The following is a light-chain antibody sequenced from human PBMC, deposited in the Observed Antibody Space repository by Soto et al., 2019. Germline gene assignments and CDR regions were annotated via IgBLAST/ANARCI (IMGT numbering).Light chain of an antibody. Sequence: EIVLTQSPGTLSLSPGERDTLSCRASQTVSSAYLGWYQQKPGQAPRLLIYGTSSRATGIPDRFSGSGSGTDFTLTISRLEPEDFAVYYCQQYDSFPLIAFGQGTRLEI. J-gene: IGKJ5*01. CDR1: QTVSSAY. CDR3: QQYDSFPLIA. CDR2: GTS. V-gene: IGKV3-20*01.